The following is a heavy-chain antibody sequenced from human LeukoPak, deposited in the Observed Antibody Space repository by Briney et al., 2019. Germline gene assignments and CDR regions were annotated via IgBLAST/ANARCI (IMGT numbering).Heavy chain of an antibody. Sequence: GGSLRLSRATSGFTFRTNAMTWVRQAPGKGLEWVSVISDSGINTYYAESVKGRFTISRDNSKNTVYLQMNSLRAEDTAVYHCAKDRIMTYWGQGILVTVSS. D-gene: IGHD3-16*01. CDR2: ISDSGINT. J-gene: IGHJ4*02. CDR3: AKDRIMTY. CDR1: GFTFRTNA. V-gene: IGHV3-23*01.